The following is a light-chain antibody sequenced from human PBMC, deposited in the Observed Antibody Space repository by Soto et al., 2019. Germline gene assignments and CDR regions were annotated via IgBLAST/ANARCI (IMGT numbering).Light chain of an antibody. V-gene: IGKV3-20*01. CDR3: QHGKT. CDR2: GAS. J-gene: IGKJ1*01. CDR1: QSISSSY. Sequence: TQSPSTLSASVGDRVTITCRASQSISSSYLAWYQQKPGQAPRLLIYGASSRATGIPDRFSGSGSGTDFTLTISRLEPEDFAVYYCQHGKTFGQGTMVDIK.